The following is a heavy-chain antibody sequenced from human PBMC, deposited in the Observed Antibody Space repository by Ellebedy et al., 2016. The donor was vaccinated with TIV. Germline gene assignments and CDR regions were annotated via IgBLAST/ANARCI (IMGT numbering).Heavy chain of an antibody. CDR3: ERGWMVRGVTPMGFDP. CDR1: GFTFSSYA. Sequence: GESLKISCAASGFTFSSYAMSWVRQAPGKGLEWVSAISGSGGSTYYADSVKGRFTISRDNSKNTLYLQMNSLRAEDTAVYYCERGWMVRGVTPMGFDPWGQGTLVTVSS. D-gene: IGHD3-10*01. J-gene: IGHJ5*02. V-gene: IGHV3-23*01. CDR2: ISGSGGST.